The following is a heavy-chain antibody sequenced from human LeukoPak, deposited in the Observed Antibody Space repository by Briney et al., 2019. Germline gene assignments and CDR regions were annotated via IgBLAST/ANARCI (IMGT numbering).Heavy chain of an antibody. Sequence: ASVKVSCKASGYTFTSYAINWVRQAPGQGLEWMGWINTNTGSPTYAQGFTGRFVFSLDTSVSTTYVQINSLKAEDAAMYYCATGVDSWGQGTLVTVSS. CDR2: INTNTGSP. CDR3: ATGVDS. V-gene: IGHV7-4-1*02. J-gene: IGHJ4*02. CDR1: GYTFTSYA.